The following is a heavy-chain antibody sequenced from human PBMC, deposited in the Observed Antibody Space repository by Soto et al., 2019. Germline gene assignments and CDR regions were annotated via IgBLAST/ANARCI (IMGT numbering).Heavy chain of an antibody. CDR2: IYYSGST. CDR1: GGTIRSYY. V-gene: IGHV4-59*01. Sequence: SETLSLTCTVSGGTIRSYYWSWIRQPPGKGLEWIGYIYYSGSTNYNPSLKSRVTLLVDTSNSQFSLKLSSVTAADTAVYYCARSGPRTDFDYWGQGTLVTVSS. CDR3: ARSGPRTDFDY. J-gene: IGHJ4*02. D-gene: IGHD5-12*01.